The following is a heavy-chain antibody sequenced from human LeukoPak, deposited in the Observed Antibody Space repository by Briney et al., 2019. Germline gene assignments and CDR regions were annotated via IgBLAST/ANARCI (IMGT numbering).Heavy chain of an antibody. D-gene: IGHD3-10*01. J-gene: IGHJ4*02. V-gene: IGHV1-2*02. CDR1: GYTFTSYD. Sequence: ASVKVSCKASGYTFTSYDINWVRQATGQGLEWMGWINPNSGGTNYAQKFQGRVTMTRDTSISTAYMELSRLRSDDTAVYYCARDPSMVRGETTPYFDYWGQGTLVTVSS. CDR2: INPNSGGT. CDR3: ARDPSMVRGETTPYFDY.